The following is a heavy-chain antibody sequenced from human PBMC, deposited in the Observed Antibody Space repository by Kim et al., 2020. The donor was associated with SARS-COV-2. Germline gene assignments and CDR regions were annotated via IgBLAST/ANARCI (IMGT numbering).Heavy chain of an antibody. CDR2: IKGDGSIS. V-gene: IGHV3-74*03. CDR3: ARDLGYTYLDY. J-gene: IGHJ4*02. Sequence: GGSLRLSCAASGFTFNTYWMHWVRQAPGKGLVWVSTIKGDGSISTYADSVKGRFTIYRDNAKNALYLQINSLRVEDTALYYCARDLGYTYLDYWGQGTLVTVSS. D-gene: IGHD5-12*01. CDR1: GFTFNTYW.